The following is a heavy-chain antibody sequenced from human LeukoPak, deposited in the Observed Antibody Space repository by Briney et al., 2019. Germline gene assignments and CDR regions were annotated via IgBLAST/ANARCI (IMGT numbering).Heavy chain of an antibody. J-gene: IGHJ4*02. D-gene: IGHD3-10*01. CDR2: IYHSGST. CDR1: SYSISSGYY. CDR3: VLVRGKGPDY. Sequence: SETLSLTCTVSSYSISSGYYWGWIRQPPGKGLEWIGSIYHSGSTYYNPSLKSRVTISVDTSKNQFSLKLSSVTAPDTAVYYCVLVRGKGPDYWGQGTLVTVSS. V-gene: IGHV4-38-2*02.